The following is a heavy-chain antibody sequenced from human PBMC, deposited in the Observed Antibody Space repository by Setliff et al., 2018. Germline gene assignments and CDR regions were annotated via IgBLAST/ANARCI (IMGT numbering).Heavy chain of an antibody. D-gene: IGHD6-6*01. J-gene: IGHJ4*02. V-gene: IGHV4-39*01. Sequence: KASETLSLTCTVSGGSISNSSYYWGWIRQPPGKGLEWIGNIYYSGGTYYNPSLRSRVTISVDTSQNQFSLRLSSVTAADTAMYYCARRLTFSSSSFDYWGQGTLVTVSS. CDR2: IYYSGGT. CDR1: GGSISNSSYY. CDR3: ARRLTFSSSSFDY.